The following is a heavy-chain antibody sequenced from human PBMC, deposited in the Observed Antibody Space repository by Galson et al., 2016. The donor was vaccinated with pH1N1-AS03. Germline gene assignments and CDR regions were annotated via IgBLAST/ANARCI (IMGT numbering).Heavy chain of an antibody. J-gene: IGHJ6*02. CDR1: GYTFTSYY. Sequence: VKVSCKASGYTFTSYYIHWVRPAPGQGREWMGIINPSDGNTNYAQRFQGRVTMTRDTSTSTVYMELSSLRSDGTAVYYCARVSAGLTGDYYAMDVWGQGTTVTVSS. D-gene: IGHD4/OR15-4a*01. CDR2: INPSDGNT. V-gene: IGHV1-46*01. CDR3: ARVSAGLTGDYYAMDV.